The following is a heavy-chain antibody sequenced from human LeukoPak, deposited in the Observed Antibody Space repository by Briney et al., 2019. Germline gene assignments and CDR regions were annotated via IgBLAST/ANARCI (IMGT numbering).Heavy chain of an antibody. V-gene: IGHV1-69*01. Sequence: SVKVSCKASGGTFSSYAISWVRQAPGQGLEWMGGIIPILGTANYAQKFQGRVTITADESTSTAYMELSSLRSEDTAVYYCARNYYDSSGYSPGYGMDVWGQGTTVTVSS. J-gene: IGHJ6*02. CDR3: ARNYYDSSGYSPGYGMDV. CDR1: GGTFSSYA. CDR2: IIPILGTA. D-gene: IGHD3-22*01.